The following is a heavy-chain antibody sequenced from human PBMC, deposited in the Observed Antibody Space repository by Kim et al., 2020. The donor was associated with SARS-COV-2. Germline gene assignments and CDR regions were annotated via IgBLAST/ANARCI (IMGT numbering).Heavy chain of an antibody. CDR3: ARHAISIVGATGGWFDP. V-gene: IGHV5-51*01. Sequence: GESLKISCKGSGYSFTSYWIGWVRQMPGKGLEWMGIIYPGDSDNRYSPSFQGQVTISADKSISTAYLQWSSLKASDTAMYYCARHAISIVGATGGWFDPWGQGTLVTVSS. J-gene: IGHJ5*02. D-gene: IGHD1-26*01. CDR1: GYSFTSYW. CDR2: IYPGDSDN.